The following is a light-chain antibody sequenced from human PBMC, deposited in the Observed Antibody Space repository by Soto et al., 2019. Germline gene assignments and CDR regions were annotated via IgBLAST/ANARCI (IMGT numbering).Light chain of an antibody. J-gene: IGKJ1*01. CDR1: QVISSW. CDR2: SAS. Sequence: DIQMTQSPSSVSASVGDRVTITCRASQVISSWLAWYQQKPGKAPKLLIYSASSLQSGVPSRFSGSGSGTDFTLTISSLQPEDCATYYCQQANSFPWTFGQGTKVEIK. CDR3: QQANSFPWT. V-gene: IGKV1D-12*01.